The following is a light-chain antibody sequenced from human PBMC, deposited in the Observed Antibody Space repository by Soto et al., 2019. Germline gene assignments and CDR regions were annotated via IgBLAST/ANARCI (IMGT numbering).Light chain of an antibody. J-gene: IGLJ1*01. Sequence: QSVLTQPASVSGSPGQSITISCTGTSSDVGGYNYVSWYQHHPGKAPKLMIYDVSNRPSGVSNRFSGSKSGNTASLTISGLQPEDEADYYCCLYTTSNTRQIVFGTGTKLTVL. CDR2: DVS. V-gene: IGLV2-14*03. CDR1: SSDVGGYNY. CDR3: CLYTTSNTRQIV.